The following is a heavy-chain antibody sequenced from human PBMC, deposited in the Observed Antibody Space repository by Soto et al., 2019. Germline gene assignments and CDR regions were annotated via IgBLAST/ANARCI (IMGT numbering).Heavy chain of an antibody. J-gene: IGHJ4*02. CDR3: ARDPEGDYYDSSGTTNDY. CDR1: GITFRRYW. D-gene: IGHD3-22*01. CDR2: INSDGSST. Sequence: EVQLVESGGGLVQPGGSLRLSCAASGITFRRYWMHWVRQAPGKGLMWVSRINSDGSSTSYADSVKGRFTISRDNAENTLYLQMNSLRAEDTAVYYCARDPEGDYYDSSGTTNDYWGQGTLVTVSS. V-gene: IGHV3-74*01.